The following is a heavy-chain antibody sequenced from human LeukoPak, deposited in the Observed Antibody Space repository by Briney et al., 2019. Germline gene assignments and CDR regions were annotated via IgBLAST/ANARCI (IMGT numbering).Heavy chain of an antibody. CDR3: ARAAYCGGDCYPRNFDY. V-gene: IGHV4-59*01. J-gene: IGHJ4*02. CDR2: IYYSGST. CDR1: GGSISSYY. D-gene: IGHD2-21*02. Sequence: PSETLCLTCTVSGGSISSYYWSWIRQPPGKGLEWVWCIYYSGSTNYTPSLKSRVTISVDTSKNQFSLKLCSVTAAGTAVYYCARAAYCGGDCYPRNFDYWGQGTLVTVSS.